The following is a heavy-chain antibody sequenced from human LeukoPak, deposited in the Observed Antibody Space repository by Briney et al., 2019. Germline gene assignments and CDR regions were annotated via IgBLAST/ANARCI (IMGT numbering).Heavy chain of an antibody. CDR1: GFTFSSYW. D-gene: IGHD3-3*02. Sequence: GGSLRLSCAASGFTFSSYWMHWVRPAPGKGQLWVSRINSDGSSTTYADSVKGRFAISRDNAKNTLFLQMNSLSPEDTAVYYCARDRSIEDAFDIWGQGTMVTVSS. J-gene: IGHJ3*02. V-gene: IGHV3-74*03. CDR3: ARDRSIEDAFDI. CDR2: INSDGSST.